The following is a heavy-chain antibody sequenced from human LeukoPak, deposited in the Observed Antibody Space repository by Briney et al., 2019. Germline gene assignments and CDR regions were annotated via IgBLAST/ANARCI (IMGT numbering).Heavy chain of an antibody. CDR3: AWSGTSYLFFDY. CDR1: GFTFSSYA. D-gene: IGHD1-26*01. V-gene: IGHV3-30*14. CDR2: ISYDGSNK. J-gene: IGHJ4*02. Sequence: GGSLRLSCAASGFTFSSYAMHWVRQAPGKGLEWVAVISYDGSNKYYADSVKGRFIISRDNSKNTLYLQMNSLRAEDTAVYYCAWSGTSYLFFDYWGQGTLVTVSS.